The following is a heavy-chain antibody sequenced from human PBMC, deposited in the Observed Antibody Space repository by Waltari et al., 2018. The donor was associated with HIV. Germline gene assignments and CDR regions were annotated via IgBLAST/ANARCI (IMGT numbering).Heavy chain of an antibody. CDR3: TTDSNSGEFVVVVAAPDAFDI. V-gene: IGHV3-15*01. CDR1: GFTFSNAW. D-gene: IGHD2-15*01. CDR2: IKSKTDGGTT. J-gene: IGHJ3*02. Sequence: EVQLVESGGGLVKPGGSLRLSCAASGFTFSNAWMSWVRQAPGKGLEWVGRIKSKTDGGTTDYAAPVKGRFTISRDDSKNTLYLQMNSLKTEDTAVYYCTTDSNSGEFVVVVAAPDAFDIWGQGTMVTVSS.